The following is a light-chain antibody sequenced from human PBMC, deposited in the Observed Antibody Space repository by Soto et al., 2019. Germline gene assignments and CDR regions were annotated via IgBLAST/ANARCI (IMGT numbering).Light chain of an antibody. J-gene: IGKJ5*01. CDR1: QFVSSN. Sequence: IVLTHSPSNRSLSPVETANLSCRASQFVSSNLAWYQQTPAQAPRLLIYGAYTRATGIPARFSGSGSGTEFSPTISKLQSEDFAVYVCQQSQNWPQITVGHGTQLEIK. V-gene: IGKV3D-15*01. CDR2: GAY. CDR3: QQSQNWPQIT.